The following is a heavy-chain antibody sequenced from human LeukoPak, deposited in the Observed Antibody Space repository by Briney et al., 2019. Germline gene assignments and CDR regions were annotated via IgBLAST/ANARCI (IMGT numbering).Heavy chain of an antibody. CDR3: AKEYDILTGYTYYFDY. V-gene: IGHV3-23*01. Sequence: PGGSLRLSCAASGFTFSSYAMSWVRQPPGKGLEWVSSISGSGGSTYYAVSVKGRFSISRDNSKNTLYLQMNSLRAEDTAVYYCAKEYDILTGYTYYFDYWGQGTLVTVCS. CDR1: GFTFSSYA. J-gene: IGHJ4*02. D-gene: IGHD3-9*01. CDR2: ISGSGGST.